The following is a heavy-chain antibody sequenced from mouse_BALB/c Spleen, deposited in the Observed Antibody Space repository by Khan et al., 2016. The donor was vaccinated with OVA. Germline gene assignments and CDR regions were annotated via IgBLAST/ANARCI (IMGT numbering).Heavy chain of an antibody. J-gene: IGHJ3*01. CDR3: AKQVGGYFSWLAY. CDR2: ILPGSDSS. V-gene: IGHV1-9*01. D-gene: IGHD1-1*01. Sequence: VELVESGTELSKPGASVKISCKATGYTFSNYWIEWIKQRSGHGLEWIGEILPGSDSSNYNERFMDKATFTADTSSNTAYMQLSSLTSEDSAVYYCAKQVGGYFSWLAYWGQGTLVTVSA. CDR1: GYTFSNYW.